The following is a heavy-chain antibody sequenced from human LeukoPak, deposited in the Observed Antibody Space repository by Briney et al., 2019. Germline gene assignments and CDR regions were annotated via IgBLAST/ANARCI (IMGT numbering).Heavy chain of an antibody. CDR3: ARDYCSGGSCYYYFDY. J-gene: IGHJ4*02. CDR2: ISSSSSYT. V-gene: IGHV3-11*05. D-gene: IGHD2-15*01. Sequence: PGGSLRLSCAASGFIFSDYYMSWIRQAPGKGLEWVSYISSSSSYTNYADSVKGRFTISRDNAKNSLYLQMNSLRAEDTAVYYCARDYCSGGSCYYYFDYWGQGTLVTVSS. CDR1: GFIFSDYY.